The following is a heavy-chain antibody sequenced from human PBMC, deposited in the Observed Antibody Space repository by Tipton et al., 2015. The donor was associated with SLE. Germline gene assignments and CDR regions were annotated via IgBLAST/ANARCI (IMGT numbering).Heavy chain of an antibody. J-gene: IGHJ4*02. D-gene: IGHD3/OR15-3a*01. CDR2: ISSSGNT. CDR1: GFTFNNYA. Sequence: SLRLSCAASGFTFNNYAIHWIRRAPGKGLEYVSAISSSGNTYYADSVKGRLTISRDNSKNTLDLQMGSLRAEDTAVYYCARDGLRGIGKFFDYWGQGTLVTVSS. CDR3: ARDGLRGIGKFFDY. V-gene: IGHV3-64*02.